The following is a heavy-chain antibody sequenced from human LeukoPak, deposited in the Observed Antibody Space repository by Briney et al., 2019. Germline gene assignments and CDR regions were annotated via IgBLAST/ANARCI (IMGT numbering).Heavy chain of an antibody. Sequence: PGGSLRLSCAASGFTFSSYWMHWVRQAPGKGLVWVSRINNDGSSTSYADSVKGRFTISRDDAKNTLYLQMNSLRAEDTAVYYCARVWSYYYFDYWGQGTQVTVSS. CDR2: INNDGSST. V-gene: IGHV3-74*01. J-gene: IGHJ4*02. CDR1: GFTFSSYW. D-gene: IGHD2-8*02. CDR3: ARVWSYYYFDY.